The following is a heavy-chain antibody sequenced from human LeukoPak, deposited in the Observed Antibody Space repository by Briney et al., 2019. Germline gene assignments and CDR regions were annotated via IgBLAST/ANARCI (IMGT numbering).Heavy chain of an antibody. J-gene: IGHJ4*02. D-gene: IGHD1-26*01. Sequence: SQTLSLTCTVSGGSISSGGYYWSWIRQPPGKGLEWIGYIYHSGSTYYNPSLKSRVTISVDRSKNQFSLKLSSVTAADTAIYFCARTSGSYSLWGQGTLVTVSS. CDR1: GGSISSGGYY. CDR2: IYHSGST. CDR3: ARTSGSYSL. V-gene: IGHV4-30-2*02.